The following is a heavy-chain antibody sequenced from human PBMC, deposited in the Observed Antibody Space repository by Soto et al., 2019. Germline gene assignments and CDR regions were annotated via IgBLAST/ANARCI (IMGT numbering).Heavy chain of an antibody. CDR1: GGTFSSYT. D-gene: IGHD3-3*01. J-gene: IGHJ5*02. CDR2: IIPILGIA. V-gene: IGHV1-69*02. Sequence: QVQLVQSGAEVKKPGSSVKVSCKASGGTFSSYTISWVRQAPGQGLEWMGRIIPILGIANYAQKFQGRVTITADKSTSTAYMELSSLRSEDTAVYYCARTGGGYDFWSGSPWFDPWAREPWSPSPQ. CDR3: ARTGGGYDFWSGSPWFDP.